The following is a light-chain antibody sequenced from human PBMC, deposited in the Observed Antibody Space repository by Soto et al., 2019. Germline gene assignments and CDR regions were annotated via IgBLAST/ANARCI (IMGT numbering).Light chain of an antibody. V-gene: IGKV3-11*01. Sequence: EIVLTQSPATLSLSPGERATLSCRASQSVSTYLAWYQQKPGQAPRLLIYDASNKATGIPGRFSGSGSGTDFTLTISSLEPEDFAVYYCQQRSNWPPLTFGQGTHWRL. CDR1: QSVSTY. CDR2: DAS. J-gene: IGKJ5*01. CDR3: QQRSNWPPLT.